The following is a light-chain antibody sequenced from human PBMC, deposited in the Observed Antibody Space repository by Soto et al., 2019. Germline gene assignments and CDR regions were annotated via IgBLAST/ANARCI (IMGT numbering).Light chain of an antibody. V-gene: IGLV2-14*01. CDR2: EVT. Sequence: QSVLTQPASVSGSPGQSITVSCTGTSSDIGGYNYVSWYQQHPGSAPKLIIFEVTNRPSGVSDRFSGSKSGNTASLTISGLQAEDEADYYCSSYTSSSTLYVFGTGTKVTVL. J-gene: IGLJ1*01. CDR3: SSYTSSSTLYV. CDR1: SSDIGGYNY.